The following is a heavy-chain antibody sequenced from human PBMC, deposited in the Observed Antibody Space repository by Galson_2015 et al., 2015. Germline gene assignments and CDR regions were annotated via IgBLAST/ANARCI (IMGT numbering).Heavy chain of an antibody. CDR3: ARDLRAVAGSRSYFDY. V-gene: IGHV3-33*01. Sequence: SLRLSCAASGFTFSSYGTHWVRQAPGKGLEWVAVIWYDGGNKYYADSVKGRFTISRDNSKNTLYLQMNSLRAEDTAVYYCARDLRAVAGSRSYFDYWGQGTLVTVSS. D-gene: IGHD6-19*01. CDR2: IWYDGGNK. J-gene: IGHJ4*02. CDR1: GFTFSSYG.